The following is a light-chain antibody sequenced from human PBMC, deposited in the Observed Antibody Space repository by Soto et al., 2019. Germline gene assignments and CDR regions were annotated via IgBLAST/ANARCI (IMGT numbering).Light chain of an antibody. CDR3: QTWGTGIRV. CDR2: VNSDGSH. CDR1: SGHSNYA. J-gene: IGLJ1*01. V-gene: IGLV4-69*02. Sequence: QPVLTQSPSASASLGASVKLTCTLSSGHSNYAIAWHQQQPEKGPRSLMKVNSDGSHSKGDGIPDRFSGSSSGAQRYLTISSLQSEDEADSYCQTWGTGIRVFGTGTKLTVL.